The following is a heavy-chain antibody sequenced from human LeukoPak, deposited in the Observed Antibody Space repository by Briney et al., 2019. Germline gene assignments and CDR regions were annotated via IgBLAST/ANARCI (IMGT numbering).Heavy chain of an antibody. CDR3: ARDLDY. Sequence: GGSLRLSCAASGFSFSTYWMSWVRQAPGKGLERVANIKEDGRQKFYVDSVKGRFTISRDNAKNSLYLQMDSLRVEDTAVYYCARDLDYWGQGTPVTVSS. CDR1: GFSFSTYW. J-gene: IGHJ4*02. V-gene: IGHV3-7*04. CDR2: IKEDGRQK.